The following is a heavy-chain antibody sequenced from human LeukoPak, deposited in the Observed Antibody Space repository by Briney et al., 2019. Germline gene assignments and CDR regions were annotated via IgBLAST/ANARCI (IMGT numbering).Heavy chain of an antibody. D-gene: IGHD3-22*01. CDR1: GGSVSSGSYY. J-gene: IGHJ4*02. V-gene: IGHV4-61*01. CDR2: IYYSGST. Sequence: PSETLSLTCTVSGGSVSSGSYYWSWIRQPPGKGLEWIGYIYYSGSTNYNPSLKSRVTISVDTSKNQFSLKLSSVTAADTAVYYCAREGGYYDSSGYYYLIDYWGQGTLVTVSS. CDR3: AREGGYYDSSGYYYLIDY.